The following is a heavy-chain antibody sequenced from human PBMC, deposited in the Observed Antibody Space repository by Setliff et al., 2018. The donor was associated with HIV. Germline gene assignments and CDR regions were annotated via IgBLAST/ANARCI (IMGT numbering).Heavy chain of an antibody. CDR1: GFTFSSYE. J-gene: IGHJ3*02. V-gene: IGHV3-21*01. CDR2: ISFSTTYI. CDR3: AREVTRYSQDYALDI. Sequence: GESLKISCAASGFTFSSYEMNWVRQAPGKGLEWVSSISFSTTYIYYADSVKGRFTISRDNAKNSLYLQMNSLRAEDTAIYYCAREVTRYSQDYALDIWGQGTMVTVSS. D-gene: IGHD2-2*02.